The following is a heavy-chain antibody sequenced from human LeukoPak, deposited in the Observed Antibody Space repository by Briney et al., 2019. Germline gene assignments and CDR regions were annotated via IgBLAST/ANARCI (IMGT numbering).Heavy chain of an antibody. D-gene: IGHD4-17*01. Sequence: PSETLSLTCAVYGGSFSGYYWSWIRQPPGKGLEWIGEVNHSGSTNYNPSLKSRVTISVDTSKNQFSLKLSSVTAADTAVYYCARGPDDYGLYFDYWGQGTLVTVSS. CDR1: GGSFSGYY. V-gene: IGHV4-34*01. J-gene: IGHJ4*02. CDR3: ARGPDDYGLYFDY. CDR2: VNHSGST.